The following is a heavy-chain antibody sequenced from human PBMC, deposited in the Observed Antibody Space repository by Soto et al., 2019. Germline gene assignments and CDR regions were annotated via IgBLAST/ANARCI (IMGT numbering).Heavy chain of an antibody. CDR3: AKDLYDYIWGSYRPRPPDAFDI. D-gene: IGHD3-16*02. Sequence: GGSLRLSCAASGFTFNTYGMSWVRQTLGKGLDWVSVISGSGDTTYYADSVKGRFTISRDNSKNTLYLQMNSLRAEDTAVYYCAKDLYDYIWGSYRPRPPDAFDIWGQGTMVTVSS. J-gene: IGHJ3*02. CDR1: GFTFNTYG. V-gene: IGHV3-23*01. CDR2: ISGSGDTT.